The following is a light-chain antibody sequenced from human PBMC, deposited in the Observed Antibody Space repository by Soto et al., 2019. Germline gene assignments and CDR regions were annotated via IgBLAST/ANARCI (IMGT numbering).Light chain of an antibody. CDR2: EDN. CDR3: CSYARTSTYV. J-gene: IGLJ1*01. CDR1: SSDVGSYNL. V-gene: IGLV2-23*01. Sequence: QSVLTQPASVSGSPGQSITISCTGTSSDVGSYNLVSWYQQHPGKAPKLMIYEDNERPSGVSNRFSVSKSGYTASLTISGLQAEDEADYYCCSYARTSTYVFGSGTKVTVL.